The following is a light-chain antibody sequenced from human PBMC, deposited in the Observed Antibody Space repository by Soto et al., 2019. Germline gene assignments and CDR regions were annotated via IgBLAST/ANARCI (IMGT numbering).Light chain of an antibody. V-gene: IGKV3-20*01. CDR2: GAS. Sequence: EIVLTQSPGTLSLSPGERATLSCRASQSVSSNYLAWYQQKPGQAPRLLIYGASSRATGIPDRFSGSGSGTDFTITISRLEPEDFGVYYCQQYGGSPRVTFGGGTKVEIK. CDR3: QQYGGSPRVT. CDR1: QSVSSNY. J-gene: IGKJ4*01.